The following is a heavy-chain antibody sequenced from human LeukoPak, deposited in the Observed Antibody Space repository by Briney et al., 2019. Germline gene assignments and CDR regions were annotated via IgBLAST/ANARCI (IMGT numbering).Heavy chain of an antibody. CDR1: GFTFTTYW. J-gene: IGHJ4*02. CDR3: AKGVGYCSSTSCPQDY. V-gene: IGHV3-23*01. D-gene: IGHD2-2*01. Sequence: GGSLRLSCAASGFTFTTYWMSWVRQAPGKGLEWVSAISGSGGSTYYADSVKGRFTISRDNSKNTLYLQMNSLRAEDTAVYYCAKGVGYCSSTSCPQDYWGQGTLVTVSS. CDR2: ISGSGGST.